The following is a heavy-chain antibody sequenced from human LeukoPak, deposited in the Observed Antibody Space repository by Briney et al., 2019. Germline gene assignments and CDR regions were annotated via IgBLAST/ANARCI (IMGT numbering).Heavy chain of an antibody. V-gene: IGHV4-59*01. CDR2: IYYGGST. CDR3: ARVARLGELSSYNWFDP. J-gene: IGHJ5*02. Sequence: SETLSLSCTASGGSISSYYWSWIRQPPGKGLEWIGYIYYGGSTNYNPSLKSRVTISVDTSKNQFSLKLSSVTAADTAVYYCARVARLGELSSYNWFDPWGQGTLVTVSS. D-gene: IGHD3-16*02. CDR1: GGSISSYY.